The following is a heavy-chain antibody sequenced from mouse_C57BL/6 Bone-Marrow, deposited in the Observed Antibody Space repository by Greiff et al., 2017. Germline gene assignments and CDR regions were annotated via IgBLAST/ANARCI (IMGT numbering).Heavy chain of an antibody. J-gene: IGHJ3*01. CDR1: GYTFTSYW. V-gene: IGHV1-69*01. D-gene: IGHD2-5*01. Sequence: QVQLQQPGAELVMPGASVKLSCKASGYTFTSYWMHWVKQRPGQGLEWIGEIDPSDSYTNYNQKFKGKSTLTVDKSSSTAYMQLSSLTSEDSAVYYCARSPSNYGFAYWGQGTLVTVSA. CDR3: ARSPSNYGFAY. CDR2: IDPSDSYT.